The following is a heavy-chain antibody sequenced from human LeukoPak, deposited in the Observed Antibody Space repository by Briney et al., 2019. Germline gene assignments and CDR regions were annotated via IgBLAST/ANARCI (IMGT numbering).Heavy chain of an antibody. D-gene: IGHD2/OR15-2a*01. V-gene: IGHV3-21*04. Sequence: GGSLRLSCAASGFTFSSYGMNWVRQAPGKGLEWVSSISSSSSYIYYADSVKGRFTISRDNSKNTLYLQMNGLRAEDTAVYYCAKDSAKKYDDYWGQGTLVTVSS. CDR2: ISSSSSYI. J-gene: IGHJ4*02. CDR3: AKDSAKKYDDY. CDR1: GFTFSSYG.